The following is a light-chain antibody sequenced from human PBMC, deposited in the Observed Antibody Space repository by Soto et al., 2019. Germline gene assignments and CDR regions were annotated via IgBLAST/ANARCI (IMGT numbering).Light chain of an antibody. J-gene: IGKJ1*01. CDR3: LQDINYPWT. CDR2: GAS. V-gene: IGKV1-6*01. CDR1: QGIGNA. Sequence: AIQMTQSPSSLSASVGDRVTISCRASQGIGNAVGWYQQKPGKPPKVLIYGASSLQIGVPPRFSGSGSGTDFTLAISSLQPEDSATYYCLQDINYPWTFGQGTKVEIK.